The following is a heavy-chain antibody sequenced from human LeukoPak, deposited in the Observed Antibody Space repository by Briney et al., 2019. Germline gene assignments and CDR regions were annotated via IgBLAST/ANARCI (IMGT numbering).Heavy chain of an antibody. CDR2: IIPIFGTA. J-gene: IGHJ3*02. CDR1: GGTFSSYA. Sequence: SVKVSCKASGGTFSSYAISWVRQAPGQGLEWMGGIIPIFGTANYAQKFQGKVTITTDESTSTAYMELSSLRSEDTAVYYCARGDSSGWYAGNDAFDIWGQGTMVTVSS. V-gene: IGHV1-69*05. D-gene: IGHD6-19*01. CDR3: ARGDSSGWYAGNDAFDI.